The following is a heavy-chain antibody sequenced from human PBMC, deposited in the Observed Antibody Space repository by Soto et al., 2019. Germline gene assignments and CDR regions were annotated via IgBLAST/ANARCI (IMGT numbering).Heavy chain of an antibody. CDR2: IIPIFGTA. V-gene: IGHV1-69*12. CDR1: GGTFSSYA. J-gene: IGHJ4*02. CDR3: ARELDYGDYYYFDY. D-gene: IGHD4-17*01. Sequence: QVQLVQSGAEVKKPGSSVKVSCKASGGTFSSYAISWVRQAPGQGLEWMGGIIPIFGTANYAQKFQGRVTINAYEYXSPAYMELSSLRSEDTAVYYCARELDYGDYYYFDYWGQGTLVTVSS.